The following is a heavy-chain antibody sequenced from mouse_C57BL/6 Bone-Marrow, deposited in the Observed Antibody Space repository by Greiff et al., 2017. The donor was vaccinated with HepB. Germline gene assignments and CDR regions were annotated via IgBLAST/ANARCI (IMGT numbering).Heavy chain of an antibody. CDR3: ATRLRRRTWFAY. V-gene: IGHV14-4*01. CDR1: GFNIKDDY. CDR2: IDPENGDT. J-gene: IGHJ3*01. D-gene: IGHD2-2*01. Sequence: VQLQQSGAELVRPGASVKLSCTASGFNIKDDYMHWVKQRPEQGLEWIGWIDPENGDTEYASKFQGKATITADTSSNTAYLQLSSLTSEDTAVYYCATRLRRRTWFAYWGQGTLVTVSA.